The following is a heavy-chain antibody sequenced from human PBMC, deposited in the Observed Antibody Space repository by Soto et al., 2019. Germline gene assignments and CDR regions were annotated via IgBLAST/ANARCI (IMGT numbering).Heavy chain of an antibody. D-gene: IGHD1-1*01. CDR3: AKERGRNRNFAMDV. Sequence: VGSLRLSCVVSGLTFSDYGFHWVRQAPGKGLDWVAAISYDGSFVYYADSVRGRFTISRDNSRNTLDLQMNTLRHEDTAVYYCAKERGRNRNFAMDVWGQGTSVTVSS. CDR2: ISYDGSFV. J-gene: IGHJ6*02. CDR1: GLTFSDYG. V-gene: IGHV3-30*18.